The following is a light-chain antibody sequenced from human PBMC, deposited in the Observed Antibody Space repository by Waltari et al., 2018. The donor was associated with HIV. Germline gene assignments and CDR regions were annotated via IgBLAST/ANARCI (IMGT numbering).Light chain of an antibody. CDR2: DTS. J-gene: IGLJ3*02. Sequence: QAVVTQEPSLTVSPGGTVTLTCGSSTGAVTTDHYPYWFPQKPGQAPRTLIYDTSDQHSWTPARFSGSLLGGKAALTLSGAQPEDEAEYYCLLSYNGARNWVFGGGTKLTVL. CDR1: TGAVTTDHY. V-gene: IGLV7-46*01. CDR3: LLSYNGARNWV.